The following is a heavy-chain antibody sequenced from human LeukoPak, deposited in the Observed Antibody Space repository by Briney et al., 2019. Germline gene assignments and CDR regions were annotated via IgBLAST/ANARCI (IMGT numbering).Heavy chain of an antibody. CDR3: ARAAGSYHDAFDI. J-gene: IGHJ3*02. D-gene: IGHD1-26*01. CDR2: ISSSSSYT. Sequence: PGGSLRLSCAASGFTFSSYSMNWVRQAPGKGLEWVSSISSSSSYTYYADSVKGRFTISRDNAKNPLYLQMNSLRAEDTAVYYCARAAGSYHDAFDIWGQGTMVTVSS. CDR1: GFTFSSYS. V-gene: IGHV3-21*01.